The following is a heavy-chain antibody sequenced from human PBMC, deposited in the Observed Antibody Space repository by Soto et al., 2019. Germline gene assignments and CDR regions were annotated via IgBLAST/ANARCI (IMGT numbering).Heavy chain of an antibody. J-gene: IGHJ4*02. V-gene: IGHV3-74*01. D-gene: IGHD1-26*01. Sequence: GGSLRLSCAASGFTFSSYWMHWVRQAPGKGLVWVSRINSDGSSTSYADSVKGRFTISRDNAKNTLYLQMNSLRAEDTAVYYCERDPTIEMAAKMVDYWGQGTLVTVSS. CDR2: INSDGSST. CDR1: GFTFSSYW. CDR3: ERDPTIEMAAKMVDY.